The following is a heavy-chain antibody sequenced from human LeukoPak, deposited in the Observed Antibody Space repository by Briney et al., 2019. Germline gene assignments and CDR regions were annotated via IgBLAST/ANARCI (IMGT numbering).Heavy chain of an antibody. D-gene: IGHD4-17*01. CDR1: GFTFSTNS. J-gene: IGHJ4*02. V-gene: IGHV3-21*04. Sequence: PGGSLRLSCAASGFTFSTNSMNWVRQAPGKGLEWVSSITPRSDYISYVDSVKGRFIISRDNTENSLFLQMNNLRAEDTAVYYCARDTVTTGYWGQGTLVTVSS. CDR2: ITPRSDYI. CDR3: ARDTVTTGY.